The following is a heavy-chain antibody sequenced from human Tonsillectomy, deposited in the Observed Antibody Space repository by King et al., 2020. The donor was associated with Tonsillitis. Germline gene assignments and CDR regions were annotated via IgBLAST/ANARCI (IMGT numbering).Heavy chain of an antibody. CDR1: GFTFDDHA. J-gene: IGHJ4*02. CDR2: VSWNSYTI. CDR3: ARAPYGSGSFLPYFDS. V-gene: IGHV3-9*01. Sequence: VQLVESGGTLVQPGRSLRLSCAVSGFTFDDHAMHWVRQAPGKGLEWLSGVSWNSYTIGYADSVKGRFTISRDNAKNSLYLQMNSLRPEDTALYFCARAPYGSGSFLPYFDSWGQGTLVTVSS. D-gene: IGHD3-10*01.